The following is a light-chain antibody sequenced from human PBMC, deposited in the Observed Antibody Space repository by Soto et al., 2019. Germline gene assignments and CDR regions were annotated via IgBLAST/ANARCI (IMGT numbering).Light chain of an antibody. CDR3: QQYNNWPQT. V-gene: IGKV3-15*01. J-gene: IGKJ1*01. CDR1: QSVSSN. CDR2: ATS. Sequence: EIVLTQSPGTLSLSPGERASLSCRASQSVSSNLAWYQQKPGQTPRLLIDATSTRATGIPARFSGSGAGTEFTLTISGLQSEDFAVYYCQQYNNWPQTFGQGTKVDI.